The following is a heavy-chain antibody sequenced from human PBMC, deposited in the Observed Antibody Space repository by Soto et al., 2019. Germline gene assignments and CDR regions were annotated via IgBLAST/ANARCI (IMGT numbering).Heavy chain of an antibody. CDR2: IHYSGNT. CDR1: GGSISNYY. V-gene: IGHV4-59*08. CDR3: ARGHYDFWSGYFATIDY. D-gene: IGHD3-3*01. Sequence: SETLSLTCTVSGGSISNYYWSWIRQPPGKGLEWIGYIHYSGNTKYNPSLKSRVTISADTSKDQFSLKLTSVTAADTAVYYCARGHYDFWSGYFATIDYSGQGTLVTDSS. J-gene: IGHJ4*02.